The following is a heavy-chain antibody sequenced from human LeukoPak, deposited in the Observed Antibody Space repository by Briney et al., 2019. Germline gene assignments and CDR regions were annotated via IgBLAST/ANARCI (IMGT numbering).Heavy chain of an antibody. CDR3: ARESLLGGLDN. D-gene: IGHD1-26*01. V-gene: IGHV3-7*01. J-gene: IGHJ4*02. CDR2: TKEDGSGK. Sequence: PGGSLRLSCAASGFTFSRHWMTWVRQAPGKGLEWVATTKEDGSGKYYVNSVKGRFTISRDNAKTSLYLQMNSQRVEDTAIYYCARESLLGGLDNWGQGTLVTVSS. CDR1: GFTFSRHW.